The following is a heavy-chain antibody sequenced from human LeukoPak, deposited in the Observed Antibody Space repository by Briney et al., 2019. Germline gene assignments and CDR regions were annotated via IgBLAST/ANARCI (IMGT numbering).Heavy chain of an antibody. V-gene: IGHV3-74*01. D-gene: IGHD6-6*01. J-gene: IGHJ4*01. CDR2: ISGDGSVT. CDR3: ARYSSSSGGASYYLDY. CDR1: GFTLRNYW. Sequence: PGGSLRLSCTASGFTLRNYWMHWVRQVPGKRLVWVSRISGDGSVTNYADSVQGRLTISRDNAKNILYLQINSLRSEDTAVYYCARYSSSSGGASYYLDYWGHGTLVTVSS.